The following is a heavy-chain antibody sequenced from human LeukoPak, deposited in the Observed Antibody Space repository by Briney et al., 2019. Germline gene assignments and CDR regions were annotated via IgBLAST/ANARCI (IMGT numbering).Heavy chain of an antibody. D-gene: IGHD3-10*01. J-gene: IGHJ4*02. CDR1: GFTFSNYG. V-gene: IGHV3-30*02. CDR2: IRYDGSNK. Sequence: GGSLRLSCAASGFTFSNYGMHWVRQAPGKGLEWVAFIRYDGSNKYYADSVKGRFTISRDNSKNTLYLQMNSLRAEDTAVYYCAKDLGFGELPRGYWGQGTLVTVSS. CDR3: AKDLGFGELPRGY.